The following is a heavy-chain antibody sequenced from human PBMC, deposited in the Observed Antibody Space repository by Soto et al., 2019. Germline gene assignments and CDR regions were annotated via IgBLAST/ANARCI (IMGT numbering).Heavy chain of an antibody. V-gene: IGHV3-30*02. Sequence: GGSLRLSCTASGFTFSSYGMHWVRQAPGKGLEWVAFIFYDGRNEYYADSVKGRFTISRANSKSTLYLQMNSLRPEDTAVYYCAKCCSSAICYIGSFDIVGQGTMVTVSS. J-gene: IGHJ3*02. CDR2: IFYDGRNE. D-gene: IGHD2-2*02. CDR3: AKCCSSAICYIGSFDI. CDR1: GFTFSSYG.